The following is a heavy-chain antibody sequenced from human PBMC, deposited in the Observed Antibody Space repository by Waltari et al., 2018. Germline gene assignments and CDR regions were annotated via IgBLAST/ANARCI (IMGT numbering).Heavy chain of an antibody. Sequence: QLQLQESGPGLVKPSETLSLTCSVSGGSISSSGYYWGWIRQSPGRGLEWIGSVGYGGSTYYNPSLKSRLTISSDTSKNQFSLKLSSVIAADTAVYYCVRDQGYFDVDYWGHGSLVTVSS. D-gene: IGHD3-9*01. CDR3: VRDQGYFDVDY. J-gene: IGHJ4*01. CDR1: GGSISSSGYY. V-gene: IGHV4-39*07. CDR2: VGYGGST.